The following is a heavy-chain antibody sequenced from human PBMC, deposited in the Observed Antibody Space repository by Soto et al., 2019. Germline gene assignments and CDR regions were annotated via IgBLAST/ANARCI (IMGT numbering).Heavy chain of an antibody. CDR1: GFPFSSYA. J-gene: IGHJ5*02. Sequence: EVQLLESGGGLVQPGGSLRLSGAASGFPFSSYAMSWVRQAPGKGLEWVSAISGSGGSTYYADSVKGRFTISRDNSKNTLYLQMNSLRAEDTAVYYCAKDVVAALSWFDPWGQGTLVTVSS. CDR2: ISGSGGST. D-gene: IGHD2-15*01. V-gene: IGHV3-23*01. CDR3: AKDVVAALSWFDP.